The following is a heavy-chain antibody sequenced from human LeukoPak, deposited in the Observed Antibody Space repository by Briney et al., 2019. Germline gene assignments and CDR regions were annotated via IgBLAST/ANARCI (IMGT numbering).Heavy chain of an antibody. CDR2: ISGRGGST. CDR3: AKGVRVCSSTSCLPLKYYYYGMDV. Sequence: PGGSLRLSCAASGFTFSSYAMSWVRQAPGKGLEWVSAISGRGGSTYYADSVTGRFTISRDNSKNTLYLQMNSLRAEDTAVYYCAKGVRVCSSTSCLPLKYYYYGMDVWGQGTTVTVSS. CDR1: GFTFSSYA. J-gene: IGHJ6*02. D-gene: IGHD2-2*01. V-gene: IGHV3-23*01.